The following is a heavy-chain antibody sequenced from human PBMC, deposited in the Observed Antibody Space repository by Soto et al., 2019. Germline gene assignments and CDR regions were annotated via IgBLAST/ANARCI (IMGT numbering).Heavy chain of an antibody. V-gene: IGHV4-30-4*01. J-gene: IGHJ6*02. D-gene: IGHD5-12*01. Sequence: PSETLSLTCTVSGGSISSGDYYWSWIRQPPGKGLEYIGYIYYSGSSHYNPSLKSRVTISLDTSRNQFSLKLSSVTAADTAVYYCAREIVATIGGMDVWGEGTTATV. CDR2: IYYSGSS. CDR3: AREIVATIGGMDV. CDR1: GGSISSGDYY.